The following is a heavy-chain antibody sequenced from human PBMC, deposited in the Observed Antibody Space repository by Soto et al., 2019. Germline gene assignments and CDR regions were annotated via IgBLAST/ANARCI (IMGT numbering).Heavy chain of an antibody. CDR1: GGTFSSYA. CDR3: AIDGDYYDSSGYYPLDY. Sequence: SVKVSCKASGGTFSSYAISWVRQAPGQGLEWMGGIIPIFGTANYAQKFQGRVTITADESTSTAYMELSSLRSEDTAVYYCAIDGDYYDSSGYYPLDYWGQGTLVTVSS. D-gene: IGHD3-22*01. V-gene: IGHV1-69*13. J-gene: IGHJ4*02. CDR2: IIPIFGTA.